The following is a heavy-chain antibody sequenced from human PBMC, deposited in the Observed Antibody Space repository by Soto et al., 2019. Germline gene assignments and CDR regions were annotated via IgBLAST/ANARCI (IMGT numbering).Heavy chain of an antibody. CDR2: ISSTGTTI. V-gene: IGHV3-11*01. Sequence: GGSLRLSCETSGFAFGDYYMSWIRQAPGRGLEWVSLISSTGTTIYYADSVKGRFTISRDNVRSTLFLMMNNLRSEDTAVYYCATSRISIAVAGETEYYFDYWGQGTLVTVSS. CDR1: GFAFGDYY. J-gene: IGHJ4*02. D-gene: IGHD6-19*01. CDR3: ATSRISIAVAGETEYYFDY.